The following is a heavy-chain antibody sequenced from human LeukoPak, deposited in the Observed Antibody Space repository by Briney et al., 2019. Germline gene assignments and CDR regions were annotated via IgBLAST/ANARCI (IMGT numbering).Heavy chain of an antibody. CDR2: IYYSGST. V-gene: IGHV4-59*01. CDR1: GGSISSYY. Sequence: SETLSLTCTVSGGSISSYYWSWIRQPPGKGLEWIGYIYYSGSTNYNPSLKGRVTISVDTSKNQFSLKLSSVTAADTAVYYRARVCYGRGYYYYYMDVWGKGTTVTVSS. D-gene: IGHD2-2*01. CDR3: ARVCYGRGYYYYYMDV. J-gene: IGHJ6*03.